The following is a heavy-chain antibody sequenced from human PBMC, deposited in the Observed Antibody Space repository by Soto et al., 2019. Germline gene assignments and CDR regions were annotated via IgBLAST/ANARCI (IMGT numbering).Heavy chain of an antibody. CDR1: GGSISTYD. Sequence: QVQLQESGPGLVKPSETLSLTCTVSGGSISTYDWSWIRQPPGKGLEWIGNIYYSGRTNYNPSLKSRVTISVDTSKNQFSLKLSSVTAADTAVYYCATGDYGGNFDYWGQGTLVTVSS. D-gene: IGHD4-17*01. V-gene: IGHV4-59*08. J-gene: IGHJ4*02. CDR2: IYYSGRT. CDR3: ATGDYGGNFDY.